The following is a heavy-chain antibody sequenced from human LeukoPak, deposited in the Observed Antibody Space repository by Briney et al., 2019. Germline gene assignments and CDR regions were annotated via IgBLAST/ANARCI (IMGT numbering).Heavy chain of an antibody. V-gene: IGHV4-59*08. CDR1: GVSLSRDY. J-gene: IGHJ1*01. CDR2: IYNSRTT. Sequence: PLETLSLTCTVSGVSLSRDYWSCIRHPPGKGLERSGCIYNSRTTTYSPSLKTRVTISVDPSKNQFPLKLSSVTAADTAVYYCARHGRTVVKPPSAEYFQHWGQGTLVTVSS. CDR3: ARHGRTVVKPPSAEYFQH. D-gene: IGHD2-21*01.